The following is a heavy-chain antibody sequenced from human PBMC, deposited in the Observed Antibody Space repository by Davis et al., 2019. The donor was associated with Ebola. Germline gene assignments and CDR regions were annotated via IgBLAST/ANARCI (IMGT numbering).Heavy chain of an antibody. CDR1: GYILTELS. CDR3: AAGGGRGGFDV. V-gene: IGHV1-24*01. D-gene: IGHD3-10*01. Sequence: ASVKVSCKVSGYILTELSIHWVRQSPGQGLEWIGNFDPQNNDIIYAHKFEDRVTMTEDTSTHTAYMELSSLRSDDSAVYYCAAGGGRGGFDVWGQGTMVTVS. CDR2: FDPQNNDI. J-gene: IGHJ3*01.